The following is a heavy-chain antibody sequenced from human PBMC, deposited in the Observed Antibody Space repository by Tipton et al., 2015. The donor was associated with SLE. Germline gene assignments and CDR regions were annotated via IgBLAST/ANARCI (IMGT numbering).Heavy chain of an antibody. J-gene: IGHJ4*02. CDR2: IHHSGST. Sequence: TLSLTCSVSGDSISTSRYYWGWIRQSPGRGLEWIGYIHHSGSTKYSPSLESRVTISVDTSKNQFSLKLSSVTAADTAVYYCARYIVVVRYFDYWGQGTLVTVSS. CDR1: GDSISTSRYY. D-gene: IGHD2-21*01. CDR3: ARYIVVVRYFDY. V-gene: IGHV4-61*05.